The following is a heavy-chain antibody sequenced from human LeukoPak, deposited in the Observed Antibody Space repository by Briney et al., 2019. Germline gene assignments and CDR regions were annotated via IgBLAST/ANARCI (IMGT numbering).Heavy chain of an antibody. CDR1: GFTFSSYA. Sequence: GGSLRLSCAASGFTFSSYAMSWVRQAPGKGLEWFSAISGDGGNTYYADSVKGRFTISRDNSKNTLYLQMNSLRAEDTARYYCAKPDYSNYFLVDWWGQGTLVTVSS. CDR2: ISGDGGNT. CDR3: AKPDYSNYFLVDW. J-gene: IGHJ4*02. V-gene: IGHV3-23*01. D-gene: IGHD4-11*01.